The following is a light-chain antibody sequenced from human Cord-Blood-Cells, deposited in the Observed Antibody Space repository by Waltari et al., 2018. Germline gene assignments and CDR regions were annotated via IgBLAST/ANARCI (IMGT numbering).Light chain of an antibody. J-gene: IGKJ2*01. CDR2: GAS. V-gene: IGKV3-15*01. CDR1: QSVSSN. CDR3: QQYNNWPPYT. Sequence: IVMTQSPATLSLSPGERATLSCRASQSVSSNLAWYQHKPGQAPRLLIYGASTRATGIPAMCSGSGSGTEFTLTISSLQSEDFAVYYCQQYNNWPPYTFGQGTKLESK.